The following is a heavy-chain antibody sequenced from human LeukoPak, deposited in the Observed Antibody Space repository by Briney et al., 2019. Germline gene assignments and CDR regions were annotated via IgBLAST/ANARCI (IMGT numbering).Heavy chain of an antibody. CDR3: ARPVRYFDWLPNWFDP. Sequence: SETLSLTCTVSGNSISSGDNYWSWIRQPAGKGLEWIGRIYTSGSTNYNPSLKSRVTISGDTSKNQFSLKLSSVTAADTAVYYCARPVRYFDWLPNWFDPWGQGTLVTVSS. D-gene: IGHD3-9*01. J-gene: IGHJ5*02. CDR2: IYTSGST. CDR1: GNSISSGDNY. V-gene: IGHV4-61*02.